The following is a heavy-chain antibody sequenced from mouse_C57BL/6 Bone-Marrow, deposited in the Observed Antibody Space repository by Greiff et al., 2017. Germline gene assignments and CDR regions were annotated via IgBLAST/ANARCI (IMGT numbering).Heavy chain of an antibody. Sequence: QVQLQQSGPGLVQPSQSLSITCTVSGFSFTSYGVHWVRQSPGKGLEWLGVIWRGGSTDYYAAFMSRLSITKDNSKSQVFFKMHSLQADDTAIYYCAKEDWSYWYFDVWGTGTTVTVSS. J-gene: IGHJ1*03. CDR2: IWRGGST. V-gene: IGHV2-5*01. D-gene: IGHD4-1*01. CDR1: GFSFTSYG. CDR3: AKEDWSYWYFDV.